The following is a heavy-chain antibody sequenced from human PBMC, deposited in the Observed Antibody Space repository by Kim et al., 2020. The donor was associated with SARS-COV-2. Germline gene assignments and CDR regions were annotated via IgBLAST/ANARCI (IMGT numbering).Heavy chain of an antibody. V-gene: IGHV4-59*01. J-gene: IGHJ6*02. Sequence: SETLSLTCTVSGGSISSYYWSWIRQPPGKGLEWIWYIYYSGSTNYNPSLKSRVTISVDTSKNQFSLKLSSVTAADTAVYYCASGTMVRGGTNLYYYYGMDVWGQGTTVTVSS. D-gene: IGHD3-10*01. CDR3: ASGTMVRGGTNLYYYYGMDV. CDR2: IYYSGST. CDR1: GGSISSYY.